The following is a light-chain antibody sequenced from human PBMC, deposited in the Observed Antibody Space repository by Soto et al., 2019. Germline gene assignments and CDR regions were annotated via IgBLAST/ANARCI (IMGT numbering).Light chain of an antibody. CDR3: QQYAISPFT. J-gene: IGKJ3*01. V-gene: IGKV3-20*01. CDR2: GAT. CDR1: QSVNSRY. Sequence: EIVLTQSPGTLCLSPGERASLSCRASQSVNSRYFAWYQQKPGQAPRLLIYGATSRATGIPDRFSGSGSETDFTLTISRLEPEDFAVYYCQQYAISPFTFGPGTKVEIE.